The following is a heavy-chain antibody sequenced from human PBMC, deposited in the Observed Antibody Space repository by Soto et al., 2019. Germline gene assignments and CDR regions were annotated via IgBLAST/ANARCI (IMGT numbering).Heavy chain of an antibody. V-gene: IGHV4-59*01. J-gene: IGHJ4*02. D-gene: IGHD4-17*01. CDR2: IYYSGST. CDR3: ARIFLSSQGPTVVTPLDY. Sequence: SETLSLTCTVSGGSISSYYWSWIRQPPGKGLEWIGYIYYSGSTNYNPSLKSRVTISVDTSKNQFSLKLSSVTAADTAVYYCARIFLSSQGPTVVTPLDYWGQGTLVTVSS. CDR1: GGSISSYY.